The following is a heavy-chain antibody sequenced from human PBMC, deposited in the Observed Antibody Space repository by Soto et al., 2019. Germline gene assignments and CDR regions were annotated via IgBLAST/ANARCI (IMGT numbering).Heavy chain of an antibody. CDR1: GFTFSDYY. CDR3: ARISLGYCSGGSCYPGDAFDI. Sequence: GGSLRLSCAASGFTFSDYYMSWIRQAPGKGLEWVSYISSSGSTIYYADSVKGRFTISRDNAKNSLYLQMNSLRAEDTVVYYCARISLGYCSGGSCYPGDAFDIWGQGTMVTVSS. CDR2: ISSSGSTI. V-gene: IGHV3-11*01. J-gene: IGHJ3*02. D-gene: IGHD2-15*01.